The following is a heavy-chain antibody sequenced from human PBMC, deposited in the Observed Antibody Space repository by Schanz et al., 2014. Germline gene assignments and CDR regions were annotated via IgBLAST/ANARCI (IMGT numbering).Heavy chain of an antibody. CDR3: VRELSGGTFDY. CDR2: INPDSGGT. CDR1: GYIFIGYY. D-gene: IGHD1-1*01. Sequence: QVQLVQSGAEVKKPGASVKVSCKASGYIFIGYYMHWVRQAPGQGLEWMGWINPDSGGTNYAQKFQGRVTMTRDTSSTTAYMELNSLRSDDTAVYYCVRELSGGTFDYWGQGALVTVSS. J-gene: IGHJ4*02. V-gene: IGHV1-2*02.